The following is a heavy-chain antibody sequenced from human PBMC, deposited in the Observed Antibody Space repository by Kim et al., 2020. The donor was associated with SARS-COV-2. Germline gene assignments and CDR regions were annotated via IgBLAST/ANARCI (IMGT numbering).Heavy chain of an antibody. Sequence: SETLSLTCAVYGGSFSGYYWSWIRQPPGKGLEWIGEINHSGSTNYNPSLKSRVTISVDTSKNQFSLKLSSVTAADTAVYYCASSKYYGSGTPFDYWGQ. CDR3: ASSKYYGSGTPFDY. CDR1: GGSFSGYY. V-gene: IGHV4-34*01. CDR2: INHSGST. D-gene: IGHD3-10*01. J-gene: IGHJ4*02.